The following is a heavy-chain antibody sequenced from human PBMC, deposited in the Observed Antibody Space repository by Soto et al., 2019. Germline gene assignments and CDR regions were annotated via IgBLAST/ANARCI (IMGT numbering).Heavy chain of an antibody. CDR1: GFPFSAEA. CDR3: ARDYSSGWCLDY. CDR2: ISYDGNNK. V-gene: IGHV3-30-3*01. Sequence: QVQLVESGGGVVQPGNSLRLSCAGSGFPFSAEAVHWVRQAPGKGLEWVAAISYDGNNKNHADSVKGRFTVSRDNSKSTLYLQIYSLRPEDTAVYYCARDYSSGWCLDYWGQGSLVTVSS. J-gene: IGHJ4*02. D-gene: IGHD6-13*01.